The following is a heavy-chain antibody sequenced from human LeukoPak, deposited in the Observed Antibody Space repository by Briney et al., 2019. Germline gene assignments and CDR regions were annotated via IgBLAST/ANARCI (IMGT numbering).Heavy chain of an antibody. J-gene: IGHJ6*02. D-gene: IGHD3-16*01. CDR1: GGSFSGYY. CDR2: INHSGST. CDR3: ARKWTQSGGFGMDV. V-gene: IGHV4-34*01. Sequence: SETLSLTCAVYGGSFSGYYWSWIRQPPGKGLEWIGEINHSGSTNYNPSLKSRVTISVDTSKNQFSLKLSSVTAADTAVYYCARKWTQSGGFGMDVWGQGTTVTVSS.